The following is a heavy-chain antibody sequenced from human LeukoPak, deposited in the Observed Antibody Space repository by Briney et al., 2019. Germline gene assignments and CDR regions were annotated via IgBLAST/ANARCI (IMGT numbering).Heavy chain of an antibody. V-gene: IGHV3-30-3*01. D-gene: IGHD3-3*01. J-gene: IGHJ4*02. CDR2: ISYDGSNK. Sequence: GGSLRLSCAASGFTFSSYAMHWVRQAPGKGLEWVAVISYDGSNKYYADSVKGRFTISRDNSKNTLYLQMNSLRAEDTAVYYCAKGTGVGYGTFFDYWGQGTLVTVSS. CDR1: GFTFSSYA. CDR3: AKGTGVGYGTFFDY.